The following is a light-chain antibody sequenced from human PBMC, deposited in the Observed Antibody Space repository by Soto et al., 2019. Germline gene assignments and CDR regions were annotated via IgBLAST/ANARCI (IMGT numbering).Light chain of an antibody. V-gene: IGKV3-11*01. J-gene: IGKJ5*01. CDR3: QQRHMWPIT. CDR1: QSFRGL. CDR2: DAY. Sequence: EVVLTQSPVTLSLSPGERATLSCRASQSFRGLLAWYQQKPGQAPRLLIYDAYNRATGIPPRFSGSGSGTDFTLTISSLEPEDYAVYSCQQRHMWPITFGQGTRLEIK.